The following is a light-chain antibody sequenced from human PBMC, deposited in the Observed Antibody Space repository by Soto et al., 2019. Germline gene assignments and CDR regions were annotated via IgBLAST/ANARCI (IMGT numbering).Light chain of an antibody. CDR1: QGISYY. CDR2: AAS. CDR3: QQLNSYPRT. V-gene: IGKV1-9*01. Sequence: DIQLTQSPSFLSASVGDRFTITFRASQGISYYLALYQQTPGKAPKLLIYAASTLQSGVPSRFSGSGSGTEFTLTISSLQPEDFATYYCQQLNSYPRTFGQGTKVDIK. J-gene: IGKJ1*01.